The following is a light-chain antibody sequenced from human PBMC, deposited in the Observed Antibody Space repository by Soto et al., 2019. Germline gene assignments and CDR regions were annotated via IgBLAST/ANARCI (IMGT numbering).Light chain of an antibody. CDR1: QSVTSSY. J-gene: IGKJ1*01. V-gene: IGKV3-20*01. CDR2: GAS. CDR3: QQYHSSPLT. Sequence: EIVLTQSPGTLSLFPGERATLSCRASQSVTSSYLAWYQQKPGQAPRRLIYGASIRATGIPDRFSGSGSGTDFTLTISRLEPEDFALYFCQQYHSSPLTFGQGTKVDIK.